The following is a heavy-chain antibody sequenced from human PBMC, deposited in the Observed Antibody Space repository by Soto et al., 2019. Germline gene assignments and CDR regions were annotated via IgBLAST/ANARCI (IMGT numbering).Heavy chain of an antibody. CDR3: ARPRPRCCSGGSCFEFPDAFDI. CDR1: VGSISSSSYY. CDR2: NSGST. D-gene: IGHD2-15*01. J-gene: IGHJ3*02. V-gene: IGHV4-39*01. Sequence: QLQLQESGPGLVKPSETLSLTCTVSVGSISSSSYYWGWIRQPPGKGLEWIGSNSGSTYYNPSLKGRVTLSVDTAKKQLSPKLSSVTAAGTAVYYCARPRPRCCSGGSCFEFPDAFDIWGQRSMATVSS.